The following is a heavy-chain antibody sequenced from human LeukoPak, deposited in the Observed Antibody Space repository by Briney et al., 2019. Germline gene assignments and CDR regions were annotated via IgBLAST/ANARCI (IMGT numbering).Heavy chain of an antibody. V-gene: IGHV3-33*01. CDR2: IWHDGSHK. J-gene: IGHJ4*02. CDR1: GFAFNTYA. D-gene: IGHD3-10*01. CDR3: ASEIFGSGSYPDF. Sequence: GGSLRLSCAASGFAFNTYAMHWVRQAPGQGLEWVALIWHDGSHKFYSNSVRGQFTISRDNSKNTVSLQMNNLRPEDTAVYYCASEIFGSGSYPDFWGQGTLVTVSS.